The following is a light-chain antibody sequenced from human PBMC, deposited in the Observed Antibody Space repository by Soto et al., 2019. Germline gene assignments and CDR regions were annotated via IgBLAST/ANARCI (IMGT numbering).Light chain of an antibody. CDR1: QSVSSSY. CDR2: GTS. CDR3: QRDGTSLTWT. J-gene: IGKJ1*01. V-gene: IGKV3-20*01. Sequence: EIVLTQTPGALSLSPGERATLSCRASQSVSSSYLAWYQQKPGQAPRLLIYGTSTRATGIPDRFSGSGSGTDFTLTISILEPEDFAVYYCQRDGTSLTWTSGQG.